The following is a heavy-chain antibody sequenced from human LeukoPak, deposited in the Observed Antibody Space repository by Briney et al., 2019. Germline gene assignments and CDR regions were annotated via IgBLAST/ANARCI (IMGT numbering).Heavy chain of an antibody. CDR2: IYYSGST. CDR3: ARVQRGDFWSGYTHAFDI. J-gene: IGHJ3*02. Sequence: SETLSLTCTVSGGSISSYYWSWIRQPPGKGLEWIGYIYYSGSTNYNPSLKSRVTISVDTSKNQFSLKLSSVTAADTAVYYCARVQRGDFWSGYTHAFDIWGQGTMVTVSS. CDR1: GGSISSYY. D-gene: IGHD3-3*01. V-gene: IGHV4-59*01.